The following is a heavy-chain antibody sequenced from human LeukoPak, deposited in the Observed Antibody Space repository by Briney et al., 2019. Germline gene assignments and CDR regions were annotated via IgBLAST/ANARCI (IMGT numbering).Heavy chain of an antibody. CDR2: INVGNGNT. D-gene: IGHD6-13*01. CDR1: GYTFTTYA. J-gene: IGHJ5*02. CDR3: ARDYNSSWSNWFDP. Sequence: GASVKVACKASGYTFTTYAIHWVRQAPGQRLEWMGWINVGNGNTKYSQKFQGRVTITRDTSASTAYMELSSLRSEDTAVYYCARDYNSSWSNWFDPWGQGTLVTVSS. V-gene: IGHV1-3*01.